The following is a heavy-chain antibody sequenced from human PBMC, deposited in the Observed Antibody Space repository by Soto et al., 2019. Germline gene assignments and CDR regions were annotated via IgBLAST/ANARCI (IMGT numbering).Heavy chain of an antibody. V-gene: IGHV1-69*13. D-gene: IGHD6-6*01. CDR3: ASTSSIAARRGYYYYGMDV. J-gene: IGHJ6*02. CDR1: GGTFSSYA. CDR2: IIPIFGTA. Sequence: SVKVSCKASGGTFSSYAISWVRQAPGQGLEWMGGIIPIFGTANYAQKFQGRVTITADESTSTAYMELSSLRSEDTAVYYCASTSSIAARRGYYYYGMDVWGQGTTVTVS.